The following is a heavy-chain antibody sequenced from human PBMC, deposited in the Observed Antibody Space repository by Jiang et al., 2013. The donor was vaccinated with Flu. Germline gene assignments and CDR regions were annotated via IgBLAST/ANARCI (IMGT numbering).Heavy chain of an antibody. V-gene: IGHV4-59*01. CDR2: IYYSGST. Sequence: GSGLVKPSETLSLTCTVSGGSISSYYWSWIRQPPGKGLEWIGYIYYSGSTNYNPSLKSRVTISVDTSKNQFSLKLSSVTAADTAVYYCARGDGDTAMGYFDYWGQGTLVTVSS. J-gene: IGHJ4*02. CDR3: ARGDGDTAMGYFDY. D-gene: IGHD5-18*01. CDR1: GGSISSYY.